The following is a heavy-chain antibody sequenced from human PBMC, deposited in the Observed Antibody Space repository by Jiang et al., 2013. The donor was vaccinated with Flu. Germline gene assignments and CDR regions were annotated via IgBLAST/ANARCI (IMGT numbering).Heavy chain of an antibody. CDR1: GGSISSGGYS. J-gene: IGHJ4*02. D-gene: IGHD5-24*01. CDR2: IYYSGST. CDR3: ARANTVEMATIGGFDF. V-gene: IGHV4-31*03. Sequence: GPGLVKPSQTLSLTCTVSGGSISSGGYSWSWIRQHPGKGLEWIGYIYYSGSTYYSPSLKSRVTISVDTSKNQFSLRLSSVTAADTAVYYCARANTVEMATIGGFDFWGQG.